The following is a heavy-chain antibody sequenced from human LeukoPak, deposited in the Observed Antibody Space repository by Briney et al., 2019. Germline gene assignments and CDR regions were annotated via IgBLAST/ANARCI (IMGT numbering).Heavy chain of an antibody. Sequence: PSETLSLTCTVSGGSISSSSYYWGWIRQPPGKGLEWIGSIYYSGSTNYNPSLKSRVTISVDTSKNQFSLKLSSVTAADTAVYYCARAGDSSGYYLYRDYYYYMDVWGKGTTVTVSS. J-gene: IGHJ6*03. CDR1: GGSISSSSYY. CDR2: IYYSGST. D-gene: IGHD3-22*01. V-gene: IGHV4-39*07. CDR3: ARAGDSSGYYLYRDYYYYMDV.